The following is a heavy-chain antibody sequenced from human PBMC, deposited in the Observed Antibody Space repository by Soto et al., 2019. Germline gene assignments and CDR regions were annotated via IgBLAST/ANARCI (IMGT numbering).Heavy chain of an antibody. J-gene: IGHJ1*01. CDR3: ARGGYCGGYCFSQGEH. D-gene: IGHD2-21*02. Sequence: QVQLVQSGAEVKKPGSSVKVSCKASGGTFSSYAISWVRQAPGQGLEWMGGIIPIFGTANYAQKFQGRVTITADKSTSTAYMELSSLRSEDTAVYYCARGGYCGGYCFSQGEHWGQGTLVTVSS. CDR1: GGTFSSYA. V-gene: IGHV1-69*06. CDR2: IIPIFGTA.